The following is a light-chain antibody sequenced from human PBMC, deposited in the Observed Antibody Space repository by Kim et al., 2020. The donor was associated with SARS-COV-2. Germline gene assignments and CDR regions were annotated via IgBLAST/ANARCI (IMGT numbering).Light chain of an antibody. Sequence: SASVGYRVTITCRASESISRYLNWYQQKPGKAPNVLIYGASSLQSGVPSRFSGSGSGRDFSLTINSLQPEDFATYYCQQSYSTPVTFGQGTKLEI. CDR1: ESISRY. CDR3: QQSYSTPVT. V-gene: IGKV1-39*01. J-gene: IGKJ2*01. CDR2: GAS.